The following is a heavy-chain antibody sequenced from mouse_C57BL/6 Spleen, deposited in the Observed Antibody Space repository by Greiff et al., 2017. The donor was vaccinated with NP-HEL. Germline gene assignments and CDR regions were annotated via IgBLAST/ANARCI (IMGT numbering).Heavy chain of an antibody. V-gene: IGHV1-82*01. CDR3: ARWGDVAAMDY. CDR1: GYAFSSSW. Sequence: QVQLQQSGPELVKPGASVKISCKASGYAFSSSWMNWVKQRPGKGLEWIGRIYPGDGDTNYNGKFKGKATLTADKSSSTAYMQLSSLTSEDSAVYVCARWGDVAAMDYWGQGTSVTVSS. J-gene: IGHJ4*01. CDR2: IYPGDGDT. D-gene: IGHD3-3*01.